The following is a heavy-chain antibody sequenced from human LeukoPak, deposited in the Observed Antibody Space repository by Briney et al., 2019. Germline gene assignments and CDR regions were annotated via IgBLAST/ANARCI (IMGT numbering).Heavy chain of an antibody. Sequence: PGGSLRLSCVASGFTFGKYWMSWVRQAPGKGLEWVANIKLDGSEKNYVDSVKGRFTISRDNSKNTLYVQVNSLGTEDTAAYYCAKGSYYDSSGSFYFDYWGQGTLVTVSS. CDR2: IKLDGSEK. D-gene: IGHD3-22*01. CDR3: AKGSYYDSSGSFYFDY. J-gene: IGHJ4*02. V-gene: IGHV3-7*03. CDR1: GFTFGKYW.